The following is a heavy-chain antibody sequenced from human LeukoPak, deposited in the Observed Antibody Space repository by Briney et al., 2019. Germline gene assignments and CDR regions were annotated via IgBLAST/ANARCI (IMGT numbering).Heavy chain of an antibody. CDR1: GFTFSTYA. Sequence: GRSLRLSCAASGFTFSTYALRWVRQAPGKGLEWVSGIRGSGVSKFYADSVKGRFTISRDNSKNTLYLQMNSLRAEDTAVYYCATDGVGRRFYGDLDYWGQGTLVTVSS. V-gene: IGHV3-23*01. CDR3: ATDGVGRRFYGDLDY. J-gene: IGHJ4*02. D-gene: IGHD3-3*01. CDR2: IRGSGVSK.